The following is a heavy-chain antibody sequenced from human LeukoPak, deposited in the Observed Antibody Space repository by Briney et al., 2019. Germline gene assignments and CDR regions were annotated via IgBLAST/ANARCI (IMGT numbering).Heavy chain of an antibody. V-gene: IGHV3-7*01. Sequence: WGSLTLSCAASGFTFSDFWRGWVRQGPGKGLEWVANIKQGGSEKYYVYSVRGGITISRDNAKDSLFLQMNSLRAEDTAVYYCAREPIPPFVFDIWGQGTLVTVSS. D-gene: IGHD2-21*01. J-gene: IGHJ3*02. CDR3: AREPIPPFVFDI. CDR2: IKQGGSEK. CDR1: GFTFSDFW.